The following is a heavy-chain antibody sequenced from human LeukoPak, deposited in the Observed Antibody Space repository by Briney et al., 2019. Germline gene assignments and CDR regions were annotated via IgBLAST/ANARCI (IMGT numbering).Heavy chain of an antibody. CDR3: AREGDFVWGSYRHGTFDAFDI. CDR1: GFTVSNNY. D-gene: IGHD3-16*02. CDR2: VYGGGST. J-gene: IGHJ3*02. Sequence: PGGSLRLSCAASGFTVSNNYMSWVRQAPGKGLEWVSVVYGGGSTYYADSVKGRFTISRDNSKNTLYLQMNSLRTEDTAVYYCAREGDFVWGSYRHGTFDAFDIWGQGTMVTVSS. V-gene: IGHV3-53*05.